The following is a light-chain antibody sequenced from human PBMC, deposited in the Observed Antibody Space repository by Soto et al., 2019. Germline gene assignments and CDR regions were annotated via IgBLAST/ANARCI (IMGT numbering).Light chain of an antibody. CDR3: QQYNNWLRT. CDR2: WAS. J-gene: IGKJ1*01. V-gene: IGKV3-15*01. CDR1: QSVSSSN. Sequence: ETVLTQSPGTLSLSPGERAPLSCRASQSVSSSNLAWYQQKPGQAPRPFIYWASPRATCIPATFSGSGAGTEFTLTISSLQSEDFAVYYCQQYNNWLRTFGQGTKVDIK.